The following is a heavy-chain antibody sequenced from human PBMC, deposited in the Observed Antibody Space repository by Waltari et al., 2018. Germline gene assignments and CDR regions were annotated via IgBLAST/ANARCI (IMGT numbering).Heavy chain of an antibody. V-gene: IGHV4-39*07. CDR2: IYYSGNT. CDR1: GGSISSSSYY. D-gene: IGHD6-6*01. CDR3: AREPSSEMGFDY. Sequence: QLQLQESGPGLVKPSETLSLTCTVSGGSISSSSYYWGWIRQPPGKGLECLATIYYSGNTFYTPSIKSRATLSIDTSKNQFSLKLSSVTAADTAVYYCAREPSSEMGFDYWGQGTLVSVSS. J-gene: IGHJ4*02.